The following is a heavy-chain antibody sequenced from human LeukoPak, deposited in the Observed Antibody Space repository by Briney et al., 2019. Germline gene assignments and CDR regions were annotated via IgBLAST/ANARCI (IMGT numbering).Heavy chain of an antibody. D-gene: IGHD3-3*01. CDR2: IKQDGSEK. Sequence: PGGSLRLSCAASGFTFSSYTMNWVRQAPGKGLEWVANIKQDGSEKYYVDSVKGRFTISRDNAKNSLYLQMNSLRAEDTAVYSCARVSDYDFWSGFLDAFDMWGQGTMVTVSS. CDR3: ARVSDYDFWSGFLDAFDM. V-gene: IGHV3-7*01. J-gene: IGHJ3*02. CDR1: GFTFSSYT.